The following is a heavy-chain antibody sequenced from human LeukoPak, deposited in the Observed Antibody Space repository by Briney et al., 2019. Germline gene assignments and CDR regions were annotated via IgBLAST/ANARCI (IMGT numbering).Heavy chain of an antibody. CDR2: IYYSGST. CDR3: ARLWGKHFDN. J-gene: IGHJ4*02. V-gene: IGHV4-39*07. Sequence: ASETLSLTCTVSGGSISSSSYYWGWIRQPPGKGLEWIGSIYYSGSTYYNPSLKSRVTVSVDTSKNQFSLTLTSVTAADTAVYYCARLWGKHFDNWGQGALVTVSS. CDR1: GGSISSSSYY. D-gene: IGHD3-16*01.